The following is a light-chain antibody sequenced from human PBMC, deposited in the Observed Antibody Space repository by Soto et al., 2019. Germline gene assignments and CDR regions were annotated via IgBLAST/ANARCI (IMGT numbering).Light chain of an antibody. Sequence: QSALTQPPSASGSPGQSVTISCTGTSSDVGGYNYVSWYQQHPGKAPKLMIYEVSKRPSGVPDRFSGSKSDNTASLTVSGLQAEDEADYYCSSFAGVSTVFGTGTKLTVL. CDR2: EVS. J-gene: IGLJ1*01. CDR1: SSDVGGYNY. V-gene: IGLV2-8*01. CDR3: SSFAGVSTV.